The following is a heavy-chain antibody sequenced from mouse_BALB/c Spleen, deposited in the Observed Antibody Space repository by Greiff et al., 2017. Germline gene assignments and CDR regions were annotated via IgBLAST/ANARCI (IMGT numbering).Heavy chain of an antibody. CDR2: ISSGSSTI. J-gene: IGHJ4*01. Sequence: EVQVVESGGGLVQPGGSRKLSCAASGFTFSSFGMHWVRQAPEKGLEWVAYISSGSSTIYYADTVKGRFTISRDNPKNTLFLQMTSLRSEDTAMYYCARWGARATNYYAMDYWGQGTSVTVSS. D-gene: IGHD3-1*01. V-gene: IGHV5-17*02. CDR1: GFTFSSFG. CDR3: ARWGARATNYYAMDY.